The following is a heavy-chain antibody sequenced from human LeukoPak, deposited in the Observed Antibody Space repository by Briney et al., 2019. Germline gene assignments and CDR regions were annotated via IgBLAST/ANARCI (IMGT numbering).Heavy chain of an antibody. CDR1: GFTFSSYW. J-gene: IGHJ3*02. D-gene: IGHD1-26*01. V-gene: IGHV3-7*03. CDR2: IKQEGSEK. Sequence: PGGSLRLSCAASGFTFSSYWMSWVRQAPGKGLEWVANIKQEGSEKYYVDSVKGRFTISRDNAKNSLYLQMNSLRAEDTAVYYCATTTMRGDAFDIWGQGTMVTVSS. CDR3: ATTTMRGDAFDI.